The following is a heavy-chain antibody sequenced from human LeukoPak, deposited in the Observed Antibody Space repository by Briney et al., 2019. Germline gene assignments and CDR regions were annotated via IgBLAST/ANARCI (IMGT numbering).Heavy chain of an antibody. CDR1: GINLNSYT. V-gene: IGHV3-30-3*01. CDR3: ATDPRGRYDSSATPIHFAY. D-gene: IGHD3-22*01. Sequence: GGSLRLSCAASGINLNSYTIHWVRQAPGKGLEWVTVISYDGTHKYYADSVKGRFTISRDNSRNTLYLQMNSLRVEDTAVYYCATDPRGRYDSSATPIHFAYWGQGTLVTVSS. CDR2: ISYDGTHK. J-gene: IGHJ4*02.